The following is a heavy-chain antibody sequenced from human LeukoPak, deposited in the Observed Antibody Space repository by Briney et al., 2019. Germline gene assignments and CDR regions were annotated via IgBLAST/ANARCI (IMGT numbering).Heavy chain of an antibody. V-gene: IGHV3-64D*09. Sequence: GGSLRLSCVASGFPFSSYAMHWVRQAPGKGLEYVSAISDSGGSTYYADSVKGRFTISRDNSKNTLYLQMSSLRAEDTAVYFCVRGYSFGPYGMDVWGQGTTVTVSS. D-gene: IGHD2-15*01. CDR2: ISDSGGST. CDR1: GFPFSSYA. CDR3: VRGYSFGPYGMDV. J-gene: IGHJ6*02.